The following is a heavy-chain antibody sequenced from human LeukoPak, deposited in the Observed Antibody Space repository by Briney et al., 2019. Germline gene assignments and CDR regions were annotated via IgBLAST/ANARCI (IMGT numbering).Heavy chain of an antibody. V-gene: IGHV3-66*01. J-gene: IGHJ4*02. CDR3: ARDFPQPY. CDR2: IYSDGST. CDR1: GFTFSDYY. Sequence: GGSLRLSCAASGFTFSDYYMSWVRQAPGKGLEWVPIIYSDGSTYYADSVKGRFTISRDNSKNTLYLQMNSLRAEDTAVYYCARDFPQPYWGQGTLVTVSS.